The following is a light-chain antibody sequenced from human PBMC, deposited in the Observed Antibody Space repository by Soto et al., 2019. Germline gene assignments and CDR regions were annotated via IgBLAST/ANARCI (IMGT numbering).Light chain of an antibody. CDR2: ENN. Sequence: QSVLTQPPSVSAAPEQKVTISCSGGSSNLGINFVSWYQQFPGGVPKLLIYENNKRPSGIPDRFSGAKSGTSATLDITGLHAGEEADYYCATWDGSLSVGVFGGGTKLTVL. V-gene: IGLV1-51*02. CDR3: ATWDGSLSVGV. CDR1: SSNLGINF. J-gene: IGLJ1*01.